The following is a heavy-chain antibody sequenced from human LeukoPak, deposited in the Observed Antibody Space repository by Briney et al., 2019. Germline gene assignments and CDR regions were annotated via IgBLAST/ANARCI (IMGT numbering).Heavy chain of an antibody. D-gene: IGHD3-22*01. CDR1: GGSFSAYY. Sequence: SETLSLTCAVYGGSFSAYYWSWIRQPPGKGLEWIGEINHSGSTNYSPSLKSRVTISVDTSKNQFSLKLSSVTAADTAVYYCARARRPEYYYDSSGSKYYFDYWGQGTLVTVSS. V-gene: IGHV4-34*01. CDR2: INHSGST. J-gene: IGHJ4*02. CDR3: ARARRPEYYYDSSGSKYYFDY.